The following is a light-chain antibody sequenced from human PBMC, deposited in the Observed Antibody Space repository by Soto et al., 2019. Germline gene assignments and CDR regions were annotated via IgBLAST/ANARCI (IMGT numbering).Light chain of an antibody. Sequence: DIQMTQSPSSLSAFVGDRVTITCRASQDIGNFLSWYQQKPGKVPKLLIYKASTLKSGVPSGFSGSGSGTEFTLTISSLQPDDFATYYCQHYNSYSEAFGQGTKVDIK. J-gene: IGKJ1*01. V-gene: IGKV1-5*03. CDR3: QHYNSYSEA. CDR2: KAS. CDR1: QDIGNF.